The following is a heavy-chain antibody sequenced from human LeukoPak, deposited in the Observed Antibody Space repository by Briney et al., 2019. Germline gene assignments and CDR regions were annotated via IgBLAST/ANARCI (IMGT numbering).Heavy chain of an antibody. D-gene: IGHD5-18*01. CDR2: IYTSGGA. Sequence: PSETLSLTCTVSGGSISSYHWNWIRQPAGEGLQWIGRIYTSGGANYNPSLKSRVTMSVDTSKNQFSLKLSSVTAADTAVYYCARLNSVDTAMVNFDYWGQGTLVTVSS. J-gene: IGHJ4*02. CDR1: GGSISSYH. V-gene: IGHV4-4*07. CDR3: ARLNSVDTAMVNFDY.